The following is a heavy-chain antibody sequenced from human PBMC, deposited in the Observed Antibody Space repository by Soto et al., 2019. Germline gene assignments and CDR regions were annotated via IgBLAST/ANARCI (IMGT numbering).Heavy chain of an antibody. CDR3: AREAGWQRMVPYD. J-gene: IGHJ4*02. CDR2: ISAFNGDT. D-gene: IGHD6-25*01. CDR1: GYTFTSYG. V-gene: IGHV1-18*04. Sequence: QVQLVQSGTEVKKPGASVNVSCKAFGYTFTSYGFSWVRQVPGQGLEWLGRISAFNGDTQYAQTMKGRLTVTTDTSTTTVHRELRSLTPADTAVYYCAREAGWQRMVPYDWGQGTLVTVS.